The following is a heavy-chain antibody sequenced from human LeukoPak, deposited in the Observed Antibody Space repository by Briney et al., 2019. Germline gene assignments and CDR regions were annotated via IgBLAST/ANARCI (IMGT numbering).Heavy chain of an antibody. CDR1: GYTFASYD. V-gene: IGHV1-8*01. J-gene: IGHJ4*02. D-gene: IGHD3-22*01. Sequence: GASVKVSCKGSGYTFASYDINWVRQATGQGLEWMGWMNPNSGNTGYAQKFQGRVTMTRDTSTSTVYMELSSLRSEDTAVYYCAREGGGAMIVVVFDYWGQGTLVTVSS. CDR2: MNPNSGNT. CDR3: AREGGGAMIVVVFDY.